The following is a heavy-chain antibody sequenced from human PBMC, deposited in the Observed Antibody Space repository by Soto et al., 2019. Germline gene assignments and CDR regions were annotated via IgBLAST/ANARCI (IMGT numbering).Heavy chain of an antibody. V-gene: IGHV1-46*01. CDR1: GYTFTSYY. CDR3: ARPRLNRGYCSGGSCPVDY. CDR2: INPSGGST. J-gene: IGHJ4*02. Sequence: ASVKVSCKASGYTFTSYYMHWVRQAPGQGLEWMGIINPSGGSTSYAQKFQGRVTMTRDTSTSTGYMELRSLRSDDTAVYYCARPRLNRGYCSGGSCPVDYWGQGTLVTVSS. D-gene: IGHD2-15*01.